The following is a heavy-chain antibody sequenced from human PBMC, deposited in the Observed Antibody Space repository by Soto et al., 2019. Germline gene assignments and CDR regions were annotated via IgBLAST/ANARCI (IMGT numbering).Heavy chain of an antibody. D-gene: IGHD6-6*01. CDR1: GSTFSSYA. J-gene: IGHJ4*02. V-gene: IGHV3-23*01. CDR2: ISGSGGST. CDR3: AKRIAARPAPFDY. Sequence: QPGGSLRLSCAASGSTFSSYAMSWVRQAPGKGLEWVSAISGSGGSTYYADSVKGRFTISRDNSKNTLYLQMNSLRAEDTAVYYCAKRIAARPAPFDYWGQGTLVTVSS.